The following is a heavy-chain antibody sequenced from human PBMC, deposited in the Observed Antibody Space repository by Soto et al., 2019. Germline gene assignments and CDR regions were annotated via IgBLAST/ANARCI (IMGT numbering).Heavy chain of an antibody. CDR2: ISAYNGNT. J-gene: IGHJ4*02. CDR3: VRASAGSSDDWDFDY. CDR1: GYTFNNHG. Sequence: QVQLVQSGGEVTKPGASVQVSCKASGYTFNNHGISWVRQAAGRGLEWIGWISAYNGNTNYAQTHQDRVTMTTDTSTSTSYMKVRSVSSDDTSVYYCVRASAGSSDDWDFDYWGQGTLVTVSS. V-gene: IGHV1-18*01. D-gene: IGHD3-16*01.